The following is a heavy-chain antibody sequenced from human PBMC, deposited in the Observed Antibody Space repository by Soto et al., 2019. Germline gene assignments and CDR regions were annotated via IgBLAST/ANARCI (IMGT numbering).Heavy chain of an antibody. J-gene: IGHJ5*01. CDR2: IYSSGTT. CDR1: GGSISSGGYS. CDR3: AREEAVRLERRFDS. V-gene: IGHV4-31*03. D-gene: IGHD6-6*01. Sequence: SETLSLTCTVSGGSISSGGYSWNWIRQHPGKGLEWIGYIYSSGTTYYNPSLRSRLTISIDTSQNLFSLKLSSVTAADTAVYFCAREEAVRLERRFDSWGQGTMVTVSS.